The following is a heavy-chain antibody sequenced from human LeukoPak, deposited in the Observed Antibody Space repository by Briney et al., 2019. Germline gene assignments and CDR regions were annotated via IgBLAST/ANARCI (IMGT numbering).Heavy chain of an antibody. CDR2: IWFDGSNK. D-gene: IGHD1-26*01. V-gene: IGHV3-33*01. CDR3: ATWECDY. J-gene: IGHJ4*02. CDR1: GFTFGSYG. Sequence: GGSLRLPCAASGFTFGSYGMHWVRQAPGKGLEWVAVIWFDGSNKYYADSVKGRFTISRDNSKDTLYLQMNSLRAEDTAVYYCATWECDYWGQGTLVTVSS.